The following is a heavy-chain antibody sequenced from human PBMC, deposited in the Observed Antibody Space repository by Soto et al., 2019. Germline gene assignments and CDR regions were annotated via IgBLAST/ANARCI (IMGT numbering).Heavy chain of an antibody. V-gene: IGHV4-39*01. Sequence: QLRLQEAGPGLVKPSETLSLTCIVSGGSISSSSYYWGWIRQPPGKGPEWIGAIYYNGNTYYNPSLKSRVTMSVDTSKNQFSLKLSSATAADTAMYYCARQTGVFGHYFDYWGQGTLVTVSS. CDR3: ARQTGVFGHYFDY. CDR2: IYYNGNT. D-gene: IGHD3-16*01. J-gene: IGHJ4*02. CDR1: GGSISSSSYY.